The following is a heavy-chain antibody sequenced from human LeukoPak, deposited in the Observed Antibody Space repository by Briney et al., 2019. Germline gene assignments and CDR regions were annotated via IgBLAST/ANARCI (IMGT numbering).Heavy chain of an antibody. CDR3: ARENYDYVWGELTDY. CDR1: GFTFSSYW. J-gene: IGHJ4*02. CDR2: IKQDGSEK. D-gene: IGHD3-16*01. Sequence: PGGSLRLSCAATGFTFSSYWMSWVRKAPGKGLEWVANIKQDGSEKYYVDSVKGRFTISRDNAKNSLYLQMNSLRAEDTAVYYCARENYDYVWGELTDYWGQGTLVTVSS. V-gene: IGHV3-7*01.